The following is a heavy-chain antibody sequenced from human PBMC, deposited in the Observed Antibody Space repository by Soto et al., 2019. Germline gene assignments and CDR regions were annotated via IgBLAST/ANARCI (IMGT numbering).Heavy chain of an antibody. Sequence: SETLSLTCTVSCGSISSGGYYWNWIRQHPGKGLEWIGYIYYSGSTYYNPSLKSRVTISVDTSKNQFSLKLSSVTAADTAVYYCARDHSLYGSGSYSGMDVWGQGTTVTVSS. D-gene: IGHD3-10*01. CDR3: ARDHSLYGSGSYSGMDV. CDR2: IYYSGST. J-gene: IGHJ6*02. CDR1: CGSISSGGYY. V-gene: IGHV4-30-4*08.